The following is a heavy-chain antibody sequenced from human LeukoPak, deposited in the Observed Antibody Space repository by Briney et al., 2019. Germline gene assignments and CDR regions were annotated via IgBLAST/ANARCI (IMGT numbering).Heavy chain of an antibody. D-gene: IGHD3-10*01. CDR1: GYTFTSYA. CDR3: ARSMVRGVVGIHDAFDI. CDR2: INTNTGNP. Sequence: GASVKVSCKASGYTFTSYAMNWVRQAPGQGLEWMGWINTNTGNPTYAQGFTGRFVFSLDTSVSTAYLQISSLKAEDTAVYYCARSMVRGVVGIHDAFDIWGQGTMVTVSS. J-gene: IGHJ3*02. V-gene: IGHV7-4-1*02.